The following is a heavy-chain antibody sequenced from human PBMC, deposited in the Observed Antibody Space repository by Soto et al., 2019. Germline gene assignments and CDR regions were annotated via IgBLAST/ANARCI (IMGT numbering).Heavy chain of an antibody. CDR3: AKPTLYCSSTSCCDY. D-gene: IGHD2-2*01. J-gene: IGHJ4*02. CDR2: ISGSGGNT. V-gene: IGHV3-23*01. CDR1: GFTFSSYA. Sequence: EVQLLESGGGLVQPGGSLRLSCAASGFTFSSYAMTWVRQAPGKGLEWVSVISGSGGNTYYADSVKGRFTISRDNSKNTLYLQMNSLRAEDTAVYYCAKPTLYCSSTSCCDYWGQGTLVTVSS.